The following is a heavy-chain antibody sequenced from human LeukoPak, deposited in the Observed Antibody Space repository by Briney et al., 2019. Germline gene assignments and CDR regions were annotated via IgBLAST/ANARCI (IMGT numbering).Heavy chain of an antibody. V-gene: IGHV3-66*01. J-gene: IGHJ3*02. Sequence: GGSLRLSCAASGFTVHNNYMNWVRQAPGKGLEGVSVIFSGGSTYYADSVKGRFTISRDNSKNTLYLQMNSLRAEDTAMYYCVRDHREVTTVFDIWGQGTMVTVSS. D-gene: IGHD4-11*01. CDR2: IFSGGST. CDR1: GFTVHNNY. CDR3: VRDHREVTTVFDI.